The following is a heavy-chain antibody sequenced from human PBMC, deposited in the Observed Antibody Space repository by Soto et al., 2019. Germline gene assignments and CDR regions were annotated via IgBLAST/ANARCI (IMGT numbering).Heavy chain of an antibody. CDR2: IIPIFGTA. V-gene: IGHV1-69*06. CDR3: ARCPNHPSDSGSDFYFDY. CDR1: GGTFSSYA. Sequence: QVQLVQSGAEVNKTGASVKVSCKASGGTFSSYAISWVLQAHGQGLEWMGGIIPIFGTANYAQKFQGRVPITADKSTSTADMELSSLRSEDTAVYYCARCPNHPSDSGSDFYFDYWGQGTLVTVSS. D-gene: IGHD5-12*01. J-gene: IGHJ4*02.